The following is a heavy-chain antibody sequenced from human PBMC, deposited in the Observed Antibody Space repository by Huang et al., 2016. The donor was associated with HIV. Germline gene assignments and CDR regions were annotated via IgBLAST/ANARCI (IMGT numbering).Heavy chain of an antibody. Sequence: QVQLVQSGAEVKKPGTSVKVSCKTSGYTFSSHALHWLRQAPGQRPEWMGWINGGSGDTKDSQKVQGRVTITSDTSANIGYMELNSLLSEDTAVYYCARDPLDIRRHFDFWGQGSLVTVSS. CDR3: ARDPLDIRRHFDF. V-gene: IGHV1-3*01. J-gene: IGHJ4*02. D-gene: IGHD3-3*01. CDR1: GYTFSSHA. CDR2: INGGSGDT.